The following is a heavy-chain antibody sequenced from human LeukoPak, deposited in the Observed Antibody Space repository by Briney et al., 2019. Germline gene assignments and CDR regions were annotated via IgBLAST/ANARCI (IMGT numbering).Heavy chain of an antibody. Sequence: PSETLSLTCTVSGNSISSGDYYWRWIRQPAGKGLEWIGRIYTSGSTNYNPSLKSRVTISGDTSKNQFSLRLSSVTAADTAVYYCARASYSYDINGWVPFDYWGQGTLVTVSS. J-gene: IGHJ4*02. D-gene: IGHD3-22*01. CDR2: IYTSGST. CDR1: GNSISSGDYY. V-gene: IGHV4-61*02. CDR3: ARASYSYDINGWVPFDY.